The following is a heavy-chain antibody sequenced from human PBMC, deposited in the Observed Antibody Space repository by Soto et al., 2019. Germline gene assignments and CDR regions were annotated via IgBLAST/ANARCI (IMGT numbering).Heavy chain of an antibody. V-gene: IGHV3-11*01. D-gene: IGHD2-2*01. J-gene: IGHJ4*02. CDR3: ARDLGYCSSTSCYALYYFDY. Sequence: GGSLRLSCAASGFTFSDYYMSWIRQAPGKGLEWVSYISSSGSTIYYADSVKGRFTTSRDNAKNSLYLQMNSLRAEDTAVYYCARDLGYCSSTSCYALYYFDYWGQGTLVTVSS. CDR2: ISSSGSTI. CDR1: GFTFSDYY.